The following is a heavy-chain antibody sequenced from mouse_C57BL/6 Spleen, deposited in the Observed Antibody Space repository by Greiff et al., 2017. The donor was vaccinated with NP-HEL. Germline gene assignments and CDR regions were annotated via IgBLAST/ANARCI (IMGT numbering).Heavy chain of an antibody. CDR1: GFSLSTSGMG. J-gene: IGHJ2*01. CDR3: ARSSYYYGSSYDFDY. V-gene: IGHV8-12*01. CDR2: IYWDDDK. Sequence: QVTLKESGPGILQSSQTLSLTCSFSGFSLSTSGMGVSWIRQPSGKGLEWLVHIYWDDDKRYNPSLKSRLTISKDTSRNQVFLKITSVDTADTATYYCARSSYYYGSSYDFDYWGQGTTLTVSS. D-gene: IGHD1-1*01.